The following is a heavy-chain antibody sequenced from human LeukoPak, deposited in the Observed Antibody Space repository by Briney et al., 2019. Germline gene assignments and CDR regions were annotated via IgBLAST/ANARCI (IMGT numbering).Heavy chain of an antibody. CDR2: ITHSGST. V-gene: IGHV4-34*01. J-gene: IGHJ5*02. CDR1: GGSISSYY. Sequence: SETLSLTCTVSGGSISSYYWSWIRQPPGKGLEWIGEITHSGSTNYNPSLKSRVTISVDTSKNQFSLKLSSVTAADTAVYYCARSGGPLNWFDPWGQGSLVTVSS. CDR3: ARSGGPLNWFDP.